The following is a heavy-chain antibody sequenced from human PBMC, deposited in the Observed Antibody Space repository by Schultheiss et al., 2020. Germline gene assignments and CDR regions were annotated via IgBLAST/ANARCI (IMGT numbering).Heavy chain of an antibody. CDR1: GFTFSSYA. Sequence: GGSLRLSCAASGFTFSSYAMSWVRQAPGKGLEWVSVIYSGGSTYYADSVKGRFTISRDNSKNTLYLQMNSLRAEDTAVYYCAKATMVQGVSIDYWGQGTLVTVSS. J-gene: IGHJ4*02. CDR3: AKATMVQGVSIDY. D-gene: IGHD3-10*01. V-gene: IGHV3-23*03. CDR2: IYSGGST.